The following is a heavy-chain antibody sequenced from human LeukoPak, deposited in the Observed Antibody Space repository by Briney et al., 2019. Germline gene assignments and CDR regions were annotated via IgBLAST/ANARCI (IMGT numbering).Heavy chain of an antibody. CDR3: ARASSSGYYPFDY. D-gene: IGHD3-22*01. J-gene: IGHJ4*02. CDR1: GGTFSSYA. V-gene: IGHV1-69*05. Sequence: SVKVSCKASGGTFSSYAISWVRQAPGQGLEWMGGTIPIFGTANYAQKFQGRVTITTDESTSTAYMELSSLRSEDTAVYYCARASSSGYYPFDYWGQGTLVTVSS. CDR2: TIPIFGTA.